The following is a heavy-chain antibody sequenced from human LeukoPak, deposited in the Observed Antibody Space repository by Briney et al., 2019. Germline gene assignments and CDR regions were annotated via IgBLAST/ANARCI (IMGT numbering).Heavy chain of an antibody. J-gene: IGHJ5*02. Sequence: GASVKASCKASGYTFTSYYMHWVRQAPGQGLEWMGIINPSGGSTSYAQKFQGRVTMTRDMSTSTVYMELSSLRSEDTAVYYCARGISITMVRGVNWFDPWGQGTLVTVSS. D-gene: IGHD3-10*01. V-gene: IGHV1-46*01. CDR2: INPSGGST. CDR1: GYTFTSYY. CDR3: ARGISITMVRGVNWFDP.